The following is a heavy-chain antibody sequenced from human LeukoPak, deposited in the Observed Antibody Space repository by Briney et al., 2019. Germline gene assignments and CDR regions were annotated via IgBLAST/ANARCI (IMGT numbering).Heavy chain of an antibody. Sequence: GGSLRLSCAASGFTFSISAMTWVRQAPGKGLEWVGFIRKKAFRGTTEYAASVKGRFTISRDDSKSIAYLQMNNLKTEDTAVYFCSRRGSSQYSGFDHFDYWGQGTLVTVSS. CDR2: IRKKAFRGTT. J-gene: IGHJ4*02. CDR1: GFTFSISA. V-gene: IGHV3-49*04. CDR3: SRRGSSQYSGFDHFDY. D-gene: IGHD5-12*01.